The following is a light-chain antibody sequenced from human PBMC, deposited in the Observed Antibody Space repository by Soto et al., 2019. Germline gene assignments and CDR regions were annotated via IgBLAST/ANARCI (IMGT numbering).Light chain of an antibody. Sequence: DIQMTQSPSSLSASVGDRVTITCRASETIASYLNWYQQRPGKAPKLLIYAASSLQSGVPSRFGGSGSGTDFILTITSLQPEDFATYYCQQTYNPPRTFGQGTRL. CDR2: AAS. J-gene: IGKJ1*01. V-gene: IGKV1-39*01. CDR3: QQTYNPPRT. CDR1: ETIASY.